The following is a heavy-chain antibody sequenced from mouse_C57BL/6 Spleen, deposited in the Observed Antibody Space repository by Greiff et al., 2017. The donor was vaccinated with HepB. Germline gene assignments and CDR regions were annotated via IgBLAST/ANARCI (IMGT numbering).Heavy chain of an antibody. Sequence: EVQLQQSGPELVKPGASVKISCKASGYSFTDYNMNWVKQSNGKSLEWIGVINPNYGTTSYNQKFKGKATLTVDQSSSTAYMQLNSLTSEDSAVYYCARESLITTVVATDWYFDVWGTGTTVTVSS. CDR2: INPNYGTT. D-gene: IGHD1-1*01. J-gene: IGHJ1*03. CDR3: ARESLITTVVATDWYFDV. V-gene: IGHV1-39*01. CDR1: GYSFTDYN.